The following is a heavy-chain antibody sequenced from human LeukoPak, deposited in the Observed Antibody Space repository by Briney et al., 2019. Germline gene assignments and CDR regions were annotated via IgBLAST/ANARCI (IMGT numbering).Heavy chain of an antibody. J-gene: IGHJ4*02. Sequence: GASVKVSCKASGYTFTGYYMHWVRLAPGQGLEWMGWINPNSGGTNYAQKFQGRVTMTRDTSISTAYMELSRLRSDDTAVYYCARSVVVVAATFDYWGQGTLVTVSS. D-gene: IGHD2-15*01. CDR3: ARSVVVVAATFDY. CDR2: INPNSGGT. V-gene: IGHV1-2*02. CDR1: GYTFTGYY.